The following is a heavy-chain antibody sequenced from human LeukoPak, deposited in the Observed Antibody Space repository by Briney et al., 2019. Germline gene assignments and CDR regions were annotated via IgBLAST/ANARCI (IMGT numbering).Heavy chain of an antibody. V-gene: IGHV1-3*01. CDR1: GYTFTSYA. D-gene: IGHD5/OR15-5a*01. CDR2: INAGNGNT. J-gene: IGHJ5*02. CDR3: ARSVYGNGWFDP. Sequence: ASVKVSCKASGYTFTSYAMHWVRQAPGQRLEWMGWINAGNGNTKYSQKFQGRVTITRDTSASTAYMELSSLRSEDTAVYYCARSVYGNGWFDPWGQGTLVTVSS.